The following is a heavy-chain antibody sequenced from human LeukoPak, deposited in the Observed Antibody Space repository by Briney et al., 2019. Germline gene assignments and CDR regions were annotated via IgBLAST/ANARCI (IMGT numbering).Heavy chain of an antibody. J-gene: IGHJ4*02. D-gene: IGHD6-13*01. CDR2: IWYDGSNK. Sequence: GRSLRLSCTASGFTFSSYGMHWVRQAPGKGLVWVTVIWYDGSNKYYADSVKGRFTISRDNSKNTLYLQMNSLRAEDTAVYYCARDRKSSSWYGATFDYWGQGTLVTVSS. CDR3: ARDRKSSSWYGATFDY. CDR1: GFTFSSYG. V-gene: IGHV3-33*01.